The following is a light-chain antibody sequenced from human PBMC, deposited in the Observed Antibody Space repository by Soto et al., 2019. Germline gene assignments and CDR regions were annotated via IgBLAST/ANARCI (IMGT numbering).Light chain of an antibody. J-gene: IGKJ2*01. V-gene: IGKV2-30*01. CDR1: QSLVYSDGNTY. CDR2: KVS. CDR3: MQGTHWPPYT. Sequence: DVVMTQSPLSLPVTLGQPASISCRSSQSLVYSDGNTYLNWFQQRPGQSPRRLIYKVSNRDSGVGERFSCSESGTDFTLKTIRLEAADVGGYYCMQGTHWPPYTFGQGTQLEIK.